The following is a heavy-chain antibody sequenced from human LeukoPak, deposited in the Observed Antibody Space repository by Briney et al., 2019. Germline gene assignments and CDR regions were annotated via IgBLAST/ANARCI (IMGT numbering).Heavy chain of an antibody. J-gene: IGHJ3*02. CDR1: GYAFTAHW. CDR2: IYPGDSDT. D-gene: IGHD6-13*01. CDR3: ARQQLARSHDAFDI. Sequence: GESLKISCKASGYAFTAHWIAWVRQRPGKGLEWMGIIYPGDSDTRYSPSFQGQVTISADKSISTAYLQWSSLKASDTAMYYCARQQLARSHDAFDIWGQGTMVTVSS. V-gene: IGHV5-51*01.